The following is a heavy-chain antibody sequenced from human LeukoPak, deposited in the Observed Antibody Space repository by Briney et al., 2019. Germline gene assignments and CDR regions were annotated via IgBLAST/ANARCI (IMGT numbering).Heavy chain of an antibody. CDR3: ARGKGYDFWSGYSLLYYFDY. Sequence: SETLSLTCAVYGGSFSGYYWSWIRQPPGKGLEWIGEINHSGSTNYNPSLKSRVTISVDTSKNQFSLKLSSVTAADTAVYYCARGKGYDFWSGYSLLYYFDYWGQGTLVTVSS. V-gene: IGHV4-34*01. J-gene: IGHJ4*02. D-gene: IGHD3-3*01. CDR1: GGSFSGYY. CDR2: INHSGST.